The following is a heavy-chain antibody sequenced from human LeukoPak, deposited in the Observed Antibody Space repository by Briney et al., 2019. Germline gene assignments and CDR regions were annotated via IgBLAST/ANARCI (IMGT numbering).Heavy chain of an antibody. CDR3: ARDYYYYNSGSPLFDY. J-gene: IGHJ4*02. D-gene: IGHD3-10*01. CDR2: INHSGST. Sequence: SETLSLTCAVYGGSFSGYYWSWIRQPPGKGLEWIGEINHSGSTNYNPSLKSRVTMSVDTSKNQFSLKLSSVTAADTAVCYCARDYYYYNSGSPLFDYWGQGTLVTVSS. V-gene: IGHV4-34*01. CDR1: GGSFSGYY.